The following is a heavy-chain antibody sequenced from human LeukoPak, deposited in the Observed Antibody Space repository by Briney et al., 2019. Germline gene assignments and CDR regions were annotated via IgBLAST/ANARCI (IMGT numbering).Heavy chain of an antibody. D-gene: IGHD6-19*01. CDR1: GFTFSSYA. J-gene: IGHJ5*02. CDR2: ISGSGGST. CDR3: AKGLSGWSPFDP. V-gene: IGHV3-23*01. Sequence: HPGGSLRLSCGASGFTFSSYAMSWVRQAPGKGLEWVSAISGSGGSTYYADSVKGRFTISRDNAKNTLYLQMNSLRAEDTAVYYCAKGLSGWSPFDPWGQGTLVTVSS.